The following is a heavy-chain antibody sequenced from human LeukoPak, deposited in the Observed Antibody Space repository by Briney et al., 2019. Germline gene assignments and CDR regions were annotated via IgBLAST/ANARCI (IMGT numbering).Heavy chain of an antibody. J-gene: IGHJ4*02. CDR3: ARPIAAAGRGLDY. V-gene: IGHV1-3*01. D-gene: IGHD6-13*01. Sequence: KFQGRVTITRDTSASTAHMELSSLRSEDTAVYYCARPIAAAGRGLDYWGQGTLVTVSS.